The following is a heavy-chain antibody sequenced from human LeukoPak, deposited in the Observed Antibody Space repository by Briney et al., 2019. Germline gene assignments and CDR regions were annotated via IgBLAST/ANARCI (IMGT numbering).Heavy chain of an antibody. CDR3: ARQESRNYQSEGLDY. Sequence: GGSLRLSCAASGFTFSSYSMNWVRQAPGKGLEWVSYISSGSSTIYYADSVKGRFTIDRDNSKNTVYLQMNSLRPDDTGIYSCARQESRNYQSEGLDYWGQGNLVTVSS. V-gene: IGHV3-48*04. D-gene: IGHD3-16*02. J-gene: IGHJ4*02. CDR1: GFTFSSYS. CDR2: ISSGSSTI.